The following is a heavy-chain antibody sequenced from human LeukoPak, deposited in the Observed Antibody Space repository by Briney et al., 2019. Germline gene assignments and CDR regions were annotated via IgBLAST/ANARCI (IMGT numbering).Heavy chain of an antibody. D-gene: IGHD2-2*01. Sequence: ASVKVSCKASGYTFTSYDINWVRQATGRGLEWMGWMNPNSGNTGYAQKFQGRVTMTRNTSISTAYMELSSLRSEDTAVYYCARQVVPAVAYWFDPWGQGTLVTVSS. CDR2: MNPNSGNT. CDR1: GYTFTSYD. J-gene: IGHJ5*02. CDR3: ARQVVPAVAYWFDP. V-gene: IGHV1-8*01.